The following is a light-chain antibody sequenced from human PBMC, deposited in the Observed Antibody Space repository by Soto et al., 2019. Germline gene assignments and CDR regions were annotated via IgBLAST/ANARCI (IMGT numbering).Light chain of an antibody. CDR3: MQSRQFPIT. Sequence: DIALTQTPHSLSVTHGQPASISYKPSQSLLHSDGKTYLYCYLQKPGHPPQLMIYEVSNRFSGVPDRFSGSGSGTDFTLKISRVEAEDVVVYYCMQSRQFPITFGQGTRLEN. V-gene: IGKV2D-29*01. CDR2: EVS. J-gene: IGKJ5*01. CDR1: QSLLHSDGKTY.